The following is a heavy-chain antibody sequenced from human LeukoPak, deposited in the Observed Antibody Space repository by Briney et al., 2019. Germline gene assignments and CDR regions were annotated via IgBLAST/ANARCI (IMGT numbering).Heavy chain of an antibody. J-gene: IGHJ6*02. V-gene: IGHV3-30-3*01. Sequence: AGGSLRLSCAASGFTLSSYAMHWVRQAPGKGLEWVAVISYDGSNKYYADSVKGRFTISRDNSKNTLYLQMNSLRAEDTAVYYCAMKTTAYYYYGMDVWGQGTTVTVSS. CDR3: AMKTTAYYYYGMDV. D-gene: IGHD4-11*01. CDR2: ISYDGSNK. CDR1: GFTLSSYA.